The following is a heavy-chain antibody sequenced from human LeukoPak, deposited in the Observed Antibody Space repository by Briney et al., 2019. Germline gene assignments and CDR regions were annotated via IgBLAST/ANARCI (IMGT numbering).Heavy chain of an antibody. CDR2: MNPNSGNT. Sequence: ASVKVSCKASGYTFTSYDINWVRQATGQGLEWMGWMNPNSGNTGYVQKFQGRVTITRNTSISTAYMELSSLRSEDTAVYYCARSGFWSAEDYWGQGTLVTVSS. D-gene: IGHD3-3*01. J-gene: IGHJ4*02. V-gene: IGHV1-8*03. CDR1: GYTFTSYD. CDR3: ARSGFWSAEDY.